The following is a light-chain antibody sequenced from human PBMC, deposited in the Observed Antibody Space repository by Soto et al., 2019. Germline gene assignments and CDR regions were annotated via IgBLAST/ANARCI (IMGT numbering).Light chain of an antibody. Sequence: RVTHGPSTLSESVGNRVTITCRASQSISRWFAWHQQKPGKAPKLLISNASSLESGVPSRFRGSGSGTEFSLTISSLETEDFAVYYCQQRSNWPTITFGHGTRLEIK. CDR2: NAS. V-gene: IGKV1-5*03. CDR1: QSISRW. CDR3: QQRSNWPTIT. J-gene: IGKJ5*01.